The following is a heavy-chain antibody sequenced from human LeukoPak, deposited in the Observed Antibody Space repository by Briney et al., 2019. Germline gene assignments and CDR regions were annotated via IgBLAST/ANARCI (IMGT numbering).Heavy chain of an antibody. CDR2: ISRRSTYI. J-gene: IGHJ4*02. CDR3: AHLPSSGTGIVDY. D-gene: IGHD3-10*01. CDR1: VFTFSSYT. V-gene: IGHV3-21*01. Sequence: GGSLRLSCAASVFTFSSYTMNWVRQATGKGLEWVSSISRRSTYIYYADSVKGRFTISRDNAKNSLYLQMNSLRAEDTAVYYCAHLPSSGTGIVDYWGQGTLVTVSS.